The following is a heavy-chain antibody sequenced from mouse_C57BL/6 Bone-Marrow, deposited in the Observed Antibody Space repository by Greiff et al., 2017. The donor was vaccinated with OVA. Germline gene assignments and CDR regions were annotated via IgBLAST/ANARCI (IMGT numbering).Heavy chain of an antibody. CDR3: ASGVCAY. Sequence: VQLQQPGAELVKPGASVKLSCKASGYTFTSYWMQWVKQRPGQGLEWIGEIDPSDGYTNYNQKFKGKATMTVDTSSSTAYMQLNSLTSEDSAVYACASGVCAYWGRGTVITVSA. CDR2: IDPSDGYT. CDR1: GYTFTSYW. J-gene: IGHJ3*01. V-gene: IGHV1-50*01.